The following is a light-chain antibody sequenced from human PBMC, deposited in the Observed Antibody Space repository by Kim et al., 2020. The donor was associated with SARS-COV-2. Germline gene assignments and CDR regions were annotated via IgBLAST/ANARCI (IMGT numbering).Light chain of an antibody. J-gene: IGLJ2*01. CDR3: SSYAGSNNLV. CDR1: RRDVGGYNY. V-gene: IGLV2-8*01. Sequence: GQCVPLSCTGTRRDVGGYNYVSWDQQHPGKAPKLMIYGVRKRPSGVPDRFSGSKSGNTASLTVSGLQAEDEADYYCSSYAGSNNLVFGGGTQLTVL. CDR2: GVR.